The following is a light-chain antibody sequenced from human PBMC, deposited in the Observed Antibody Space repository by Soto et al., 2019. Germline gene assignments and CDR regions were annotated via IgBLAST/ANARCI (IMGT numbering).Light chain of an antibody. V-gene: IGKV3-20*01. J-gene: IGKJ3*01. CDR2: TTS. CDR3: QQCGGSPLFS. CDR1: QTVTSSC. Sequence: EIVLTQSQDTLSLSPGERATLSCTASQTVTSSCLAWYQRKPGQAPRLLIHTTSTRATDIPDRFSGSGSGTDFTLTISRLQPEDFAGYYCQQCGGSPLFSFGPGTRVDV.